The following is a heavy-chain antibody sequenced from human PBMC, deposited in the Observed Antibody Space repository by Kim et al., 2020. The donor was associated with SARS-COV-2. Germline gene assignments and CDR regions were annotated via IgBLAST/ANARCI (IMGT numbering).Heavy chain of an antibody. CDR1: GFTFRSYA. Sequence: GGSLRLSCAASGFTFRSYAMTWVRLVPGKGLEWLSTITDSGGFTVYADSVKGQFTVSRDNSKNTLYLQMNSLRAEDTAIYFCAKYNSSGSYYFSWGPWTRVTVSS. J-gene: IGHJ5*02. V-gene: IGHV3-23*01. CDR3: AKYNSSGSYYFS. CDR2: ITDSGGFT. D-gene: IGHD3-10*01.